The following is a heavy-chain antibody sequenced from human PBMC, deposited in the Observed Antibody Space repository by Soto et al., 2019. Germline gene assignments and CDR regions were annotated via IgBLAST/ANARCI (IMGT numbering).Heavy chain of an antibody. Sequence: ASVKVSCKASGYTFTSYGISWVRQAPGQGLEWMGWISAYNGNTNYAQKLQGRVTMTTDTPTSTAYMELRSLRSDDTAVYYCARDPGRYCSSTSCYSPYFDYWGQGTLVTVSS. V-gene: IGHV1-18*04. CDR1: GYTFTSYG. CDR2: ISAYNGNT. J-gene: IGHJ4*02. D-gene: IGHD2-2*02. CDR3: ARDPGRYCSSTSCYSPYFDY.